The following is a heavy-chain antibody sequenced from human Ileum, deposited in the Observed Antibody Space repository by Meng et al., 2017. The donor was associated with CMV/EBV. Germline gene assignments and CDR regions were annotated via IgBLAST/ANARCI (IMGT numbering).Heavy chain of an antibody. V-gene: IGHV4-34*01. D-gene: IGHD6-19*01. CDR2: ISHSGGT. CDR3: ARYAMAVAGRTHIDF. Sequence: GSLRLSCAVYGGSFSGYYWSWIRQFPGKGLEWIGEISHSGGTNYNPSLKRRATLSVDTSKNQFSLKLTSVTAADTALYYCARYAMAVAGRTHIDFWGQGTQVTVSS. J-gene: IGHJ4*02. CDR1: GGSFSGYY.